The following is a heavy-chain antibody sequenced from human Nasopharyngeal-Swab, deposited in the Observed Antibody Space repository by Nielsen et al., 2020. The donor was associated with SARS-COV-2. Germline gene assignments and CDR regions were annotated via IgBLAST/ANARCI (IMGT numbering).Heavy chain of an antibody. Sequence: SDTLSSPCTVSGCPISSGDYYWSSMRQRPGKGLEWIGYIYYSGSTNYNPSLKSRVTISVDPSKNQFSLKLSSMTAADTAVYYCARGVYYSNTSCLSPRFDYWGQGALVTVSS. CDR2: IYYSGST. CDR3: ARGVYYSNTSCLSPRFDY. D-gene: IGHD2-2*01. V-gene: IGHV4-30-4*02. CDR1: GCPISSGDYY. J-gene: IGHJ4*02.